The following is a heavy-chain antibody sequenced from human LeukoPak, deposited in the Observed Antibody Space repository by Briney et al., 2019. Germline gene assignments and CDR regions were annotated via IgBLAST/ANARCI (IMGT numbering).Heavy chain of an antibody. J-gene: IGHJ6*03. D-gene: IGHD1-7*01. Sequence: GASVKVSCKASGYTFTGYYMHWVRQAPGQGLEWMGWINPNSGGTNYAQKFQGRVTMTRDTSISTAYMELSRLRSDDTAVYYCARAGEITGTSFYYYYCMDVWGKGTTVTVSS. CDR1: GYTFTGYY. CDR2: INPNSGGT. CDR3: ARAGEITGTSFYYYYCMDV. V-gene: IGHV1-2*02.